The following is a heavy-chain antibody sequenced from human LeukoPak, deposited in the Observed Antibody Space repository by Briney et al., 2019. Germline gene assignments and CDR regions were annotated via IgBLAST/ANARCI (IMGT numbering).Heavy chain of an antibody. CDR1: GFTFSSYS. Sequence: GGSLRLSCAASGFTFSSYSMNWVRQAPGKGLEWVSSISSSSSYIYYADSVKGRFTISRDNAKNSLYLRMNSLRAEDTAVYYCARDSVTMVRGVIDFDYWGQGTLVTVSS. J-gene: IGHJ4*02. CDR3: ARDSVTMVRGVIDFDY. D-gene: IGHD3-10*01. CDR2: ISSSSSYI. V-gene: IGHV3-21*01.